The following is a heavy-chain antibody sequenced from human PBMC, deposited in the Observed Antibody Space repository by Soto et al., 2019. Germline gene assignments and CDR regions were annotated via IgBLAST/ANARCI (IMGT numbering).Heavy chain of an antibody. V-gene: IGHV4-59*01. CDR2: IYYSGST. CDR3: ARNQQLRYYYYYYMDV. Sequence: LSLTCTVSGGSISSYYWSWIRQPPGKGLEWIGYIYYSGSTNYNPSLKSRVTISVDTSKNQFSLKLSSVTAADTAVYYCARNQQLRYYYYYYMDVWGKGTTVTVSS. D-gene: IGHD3-9*01. CDR1: GGSISSYY. J-gene: IGHJ6*03.